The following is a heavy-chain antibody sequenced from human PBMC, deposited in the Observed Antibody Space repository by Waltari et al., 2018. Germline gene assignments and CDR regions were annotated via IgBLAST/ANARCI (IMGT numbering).Heavy chain of an antibody. CDR3: ARGQYYYDSSGSLE. CDR1: GYSFTSYW. J-gene: IGHJ4*02. V-gene: IGHV5-51*04. Sequence: EVQLVQSGAEVKKPGESLKISCKGSGYSFTSYWIGWVRQRPGKGLEWLGILYPGDAVTRQSPSCKGQVTISDEKPISTAYLQWSSLKASDTAMYYGARGQYYYDSSGSLEWGQGTLVTVSS. CDR2: LYPGDAVT. D-gene: IGHD3-22*01.